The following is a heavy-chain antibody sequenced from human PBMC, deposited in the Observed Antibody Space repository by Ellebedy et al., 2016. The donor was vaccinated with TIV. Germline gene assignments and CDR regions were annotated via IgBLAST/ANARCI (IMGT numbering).Heavy chain of an antibody. CDR3: AKSIVVVPAVIRGYYGMDV. D-gene: IGHD2-2*02. V-gene: IGHV1-2*04. CDR1: GYTFTGYY. CDR2: INPNSGGT. J-gene: IGHJ6*02. Sequence: ASVKVSXKASGYTFTGYYMHWVRQAPGQGLEWMGWINPNSGGTNYAQKFQGWVTMTRDTSISTAYMELSRLRSDDTAVYYCAKSIVVVPAVIRGYYGMDVWGQGTTVTVSS.